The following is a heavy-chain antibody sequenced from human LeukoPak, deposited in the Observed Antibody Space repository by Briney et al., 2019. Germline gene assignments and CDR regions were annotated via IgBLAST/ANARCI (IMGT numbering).Heavy chain of an antibody. CDR2: INHSGST. CDR1: GGSLSGYY. D-gene: IGHD5-12*01. Sequence: SETLSLTCAVYGGSLSGYYWSWIRQPPGKGLEWIGEINHSGSTNYNPSLKSRVTISVDTSKNQFSLKLSSVTAADTAVYYCARGQDGYNYKSFDYWGQGTLVTVSS. V-gene: IGHV4-34*01. CDR3: ARGQDGYNYKSFDY. J-gene: IGHJ4*02.